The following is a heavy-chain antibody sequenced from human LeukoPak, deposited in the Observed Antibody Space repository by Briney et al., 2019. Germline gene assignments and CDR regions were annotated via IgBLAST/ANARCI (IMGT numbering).Heavy chain of an antibody. J-gene: IGHJ6*03. CDR2: INHSGST. CDR1: SGSFSGYY. CDR3: ARVATLTWGYYYYYMDV. V-gene: IGHV4-34*01. D-gene: IGHD5-12*01. Sequence: SETLSLTCAVYSGSFSGYYWSWIRQPPGKGLEWIGEINHSGSTNYNPSLKSRVTISVDTSKNQFSLKLSSVTAADTAVYYCARVATLTWGYYYYYMDVWGKGTTVTVSS.